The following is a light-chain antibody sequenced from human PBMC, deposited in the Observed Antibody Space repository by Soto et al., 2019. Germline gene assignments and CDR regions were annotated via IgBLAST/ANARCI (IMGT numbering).Light chain of an antibody. Sequence: EIVLTQSPGTLSFSPGDRAILCRRASQSVSRSYLGWYQQKPGQAPRLLMYGASIRAAGVPDRFSGSGSGTEFTLTISSLQSEDFAVYYCQQYNNWPTFGQGTKVDIK. CDR2: GAS. CDR3: QQYNNWPT. V-gene: IGKV3D-15*01. J-gene: IGKJ1*01. CDR1: QSVSRSY.